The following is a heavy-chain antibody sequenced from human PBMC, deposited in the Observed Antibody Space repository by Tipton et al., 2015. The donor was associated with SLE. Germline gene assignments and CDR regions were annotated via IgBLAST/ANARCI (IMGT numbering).Heavy chain of an antibody. CDR2: IYYSGST. V-gene: IGHV4-39*07. J-gene: IGHJ4*02. Sequence: TLSLTCIVSGGSISSNSYYWGWIRQPPGKGLEWIGSIYYSGSTYYNPSLKSRVTISVDTSKNQFSLKLSSVTAADTAVYYCARDETVTRPFDYWGQGTLVTVSS. CDR3: ARDETVTRPFDY. D-gene: IGHD4-17*01. CDR1: GGSISSNSYY.